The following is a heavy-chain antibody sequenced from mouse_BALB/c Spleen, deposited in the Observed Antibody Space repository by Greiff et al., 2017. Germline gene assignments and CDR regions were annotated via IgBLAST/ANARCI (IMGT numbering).Heavy chain of an antibody. J-gene: IGHJ3*01. CDR2: INPSTGYT. CDR3: AKEPGAY. V-gene: IGHV1-7*01. Sequence: QVQLQQSGAELAKPGASVKMSCKASGFTFTSYWMHWVKQRPGQGLEWIGYINPSTGYTEYNQKFKDKATLTADKSSSTAYMQLSSLTSEDSAVYYCAKEPGAYWGQGTLVTVSA. CDR1: GFTFTSYW.